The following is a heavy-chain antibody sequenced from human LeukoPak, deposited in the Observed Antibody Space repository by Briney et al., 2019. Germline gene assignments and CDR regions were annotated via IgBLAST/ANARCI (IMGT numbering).Heavy chain of an antibody. Sequence: GGSLRLSCAASGFTFSSYAMHWVRQAPGKGLEWVAVISYDGSNKYYADSVKGRFTISRDNSKNTLYLQMNSLRAEDTVVYYCATVTFYATSGYFPSWGQGTLVTVSS. V-gene: IGHV3-30*04. J-gene: IGHJ5*02. D-gene: IGHD3-22*01. CDR3: ATVTFYATSGYFPS. CDR1: GFTFSSYA. CDR2: ISYDGSNK.